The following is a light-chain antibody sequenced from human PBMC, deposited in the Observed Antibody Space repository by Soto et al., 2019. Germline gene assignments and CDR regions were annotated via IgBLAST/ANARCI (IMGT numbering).Light chain of an antibody. V-gene: IGKV1-5*03. CDR3: QHYNSYSEA. CDR2: KAS. J-gene: IGKJ1*01. CDR1: QTISSW. Sequence: DIQMTQYPSTLSGSVGDRVTITCRASQTISSWLAWYQQKPGKAPTLLIYKASTLKSGVPSRFSGSGSGTKFTRTISSLQPDDFETYYGQHYNSYSEAFGQGTKVELK.